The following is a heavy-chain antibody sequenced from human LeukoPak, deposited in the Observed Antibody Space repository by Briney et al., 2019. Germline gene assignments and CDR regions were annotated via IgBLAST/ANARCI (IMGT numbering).Heavy chain of an antibody. CDR3: VKGKGIAVTSLDY. D-gene: IGHD6-19*01. CDR1: GFIFSNYA. V-gene: IGHV3-64D*06. Sequence: GGSLRLSCSASGFIFSNYAMHWVRQAPGKGLEYVSAISSNGGSTYYTDSVKGRFTISRDNSKNTLYLQMSSLRAEDTAVYYCVKGKGIAVTSLDYWGQGILVTVSS. J-gene: IGHJ4*02. CDR2: ISSNGGST.